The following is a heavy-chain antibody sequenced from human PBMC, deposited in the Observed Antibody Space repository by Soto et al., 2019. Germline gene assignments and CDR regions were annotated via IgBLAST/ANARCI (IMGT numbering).Heavy chain of an antibody. V-gene: IGHV1-46*01. J-gene: IGHJ6*02. CDR3: ARDQYGTGSYLYYYYGLDY. CDR2: INPSGGST. CDR1: GYTFTSYC. Sequence: ASVKVSCKASGYTFTSYCMHWVRQAPGQGLEWMGIINPSGGSTSYAQKFQGRVTMTRDTSTSTVYMELSSLRSEDTAVYYCARDQYGTGSYLYYYYGLDYWGQGTTVTVSS. D-gene: IGHD3-10*01.